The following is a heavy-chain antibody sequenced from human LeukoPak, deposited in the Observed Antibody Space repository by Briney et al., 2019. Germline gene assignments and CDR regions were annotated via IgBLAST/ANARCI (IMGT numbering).Heavy chain of an antibody. V-gene: IGHV3-30*04. J-gene: IGHJ4*02. CDR3: ARGRVYSGSYYELDY. Sequence: PGGSLRLSCAASGFIFSSYAMHWVRRAPGKGLEWVALISYDGSNKYYADSVKGRFTISRDNSKNTLYLQMNSLRAEDTAVYYCARGRVYSGSYYELDYWGQGTLVTVSS. CDR1: GFIFSSYA. CDR2: ISYDGSNK. D-gene: IGHD1-26*01.